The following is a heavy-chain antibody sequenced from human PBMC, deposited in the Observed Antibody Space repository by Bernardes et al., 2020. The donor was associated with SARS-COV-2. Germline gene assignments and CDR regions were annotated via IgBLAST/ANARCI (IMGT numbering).Heavy chain of an antibody. Sequence: AAVKVSCKASGYTFTGYYMHWVRQAPGQGLEWMGWINPNSGGTNYAQKFQGRVTMTRDTSISTAYMELSRLRSDDTAVYYCARDGVPAANFDYWGQGTLVTVSS. CDR3: ARDGVPAANFDY. V-gene: IGHV1-2*02. CDR1: GYTFTGYY. CDR2: INPNSGGT. J-gene: IGHJ4*02. D-gene: IGHD2-2*01.